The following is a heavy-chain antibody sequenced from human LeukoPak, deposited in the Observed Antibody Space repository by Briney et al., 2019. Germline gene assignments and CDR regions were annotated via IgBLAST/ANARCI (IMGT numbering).Heavy chain of an antibody. CDR3: ARDQWELGAFDI. D-gene: IGHD1-26*01. J-gene: IGHJ3*02. Sequence: GGSLRLSCAASGFTVSSNYMSWVRQAPGKGLEWVSVIYSGGSTYYADSVKGRFIISRDNSKNTLYLQMNSLRAEGTAVYYCARDQWELGAFDIWGQGTMVTVSS. V-gene: IGHV3-66*01. CDR2: IYSGGST. CDR1: GFTVSSNY.